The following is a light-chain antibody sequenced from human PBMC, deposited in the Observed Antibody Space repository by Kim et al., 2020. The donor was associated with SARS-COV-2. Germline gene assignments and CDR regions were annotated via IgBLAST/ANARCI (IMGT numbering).Light chain of an antibody. V-gene: IGLV4-69*01. CDR2: INIDGSH. CDR1: SGHRSYA. J-gene: IGLJ3*02. CDR3: QTWGTGIRV. Sequence: QLVLTQSPSASASLGASVKLTCTLSSGHRSYAIAWHQQQPEKGPRYLMKINIDGSHIKGDGIPDRFSGSSSGAERYLTISSLQSEDEADYYCQTWGTGIRVFGGGTQLTVL.